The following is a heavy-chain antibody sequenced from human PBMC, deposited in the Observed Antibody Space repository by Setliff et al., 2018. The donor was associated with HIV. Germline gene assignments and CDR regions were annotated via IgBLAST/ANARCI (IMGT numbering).Heavy chain of an antibody. V-gene: IGHV4-31*03. CDR2: IYYSGST. Sequence: SETLSLTCTVSGGSISSGAYYWGWIRQHPGKGLEWIGYIYYSGSTYYNPSLKSRVTISVDTSKNQFSLKLSSVTAADTAVYYCARDASQGAFDAFDIWGQGTMVTVSS. CDR1: GGSISSGAYY. J-gene: IGHJ3*02. D-gene: IGHD1-26*01. CDR3: ARDASQGAFDAFDI.